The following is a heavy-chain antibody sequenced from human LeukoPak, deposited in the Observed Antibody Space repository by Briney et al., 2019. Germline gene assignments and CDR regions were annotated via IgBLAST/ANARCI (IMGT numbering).Heavy chain of an antibody. CDR1: GGSFSGYY. V-gene: IGHV4-34*01. J-gene: IGHJ5*02. D-gene: IGHD2-15*01. CDR2: INHSGST. Sequence: SETLSLTCAVYGGSFSGYYWSWIRQPPGKGLEWIGEINHSGSTNYNPSLKSRVTISVDTSKNQFSLKLSSVTAADTAVYYCARAKDVCGGGSCYGNWFDPWGQGTLVTVSS. CDR3: ARAKDVCGGGSCYGNWFDP.